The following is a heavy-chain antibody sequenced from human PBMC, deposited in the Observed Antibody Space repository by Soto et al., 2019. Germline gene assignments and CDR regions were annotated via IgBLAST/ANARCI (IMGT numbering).Heavy chain of an antibody. CDR2: INPSGGST. CDR3: ARDGRSSSRTNYYYYGMDV. Sequence: ASVKVSSKASGYTFTSYYMHWVRQAPGQGLEWMGIINPSGGSTSYAQKFQGRVTMTRDTSTSTVYMELSSLRSDDTAVYYCARDGRSSSRTNYYYYGMDVWGQGTTVTVSS. V-gene: IGHV1-46*01. D-gene: IGHD6-6*01. CDR1: GYTFTSYY. J-gene: IGHJ6*02.